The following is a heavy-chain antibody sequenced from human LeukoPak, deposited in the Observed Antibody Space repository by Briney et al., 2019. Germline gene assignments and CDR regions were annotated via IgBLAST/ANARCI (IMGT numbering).Heavy chain of an antibody. J-gene: IGHJ4*02. CDR3: AREPPQQLGRYYFDY. V-gene: IGHV3-48*04. Sequence: GGSLRLSCAASGFTFSTYSMNWVRQAPGKGLEWVSYISSSSSIIYYADSVKGRFTISRDNAKNSLYLQMNSLRAEDTAVFYCAREPPQQLGRYYFDYWGQGTLVTVSS. CDR1: GFTFSTYS. CDR2: ISSSSSII. D-gene: IGHD6-13*01.